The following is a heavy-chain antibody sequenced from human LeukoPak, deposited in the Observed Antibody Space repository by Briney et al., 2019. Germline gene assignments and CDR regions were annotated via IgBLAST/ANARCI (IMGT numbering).Heavy chain of an antibody. J-gene: IGHJ4*02. CDR1: GGSISSYY. V-gene: IGHV4-59*08. CDR2: IYYSGST. D-gene: IGHD3-3*01. Sequence: ASETLSLTCTVSGGSISSYYWSWIRQPPGKGLEWIGYIYYSGSTNYNPSLKSRVTISVDTSKNQFSLKLSSVTAADTAVYYCARLASGRFFPPDYWGQGTLVTVSS. CDR3: ARLASGRFFPPDY.